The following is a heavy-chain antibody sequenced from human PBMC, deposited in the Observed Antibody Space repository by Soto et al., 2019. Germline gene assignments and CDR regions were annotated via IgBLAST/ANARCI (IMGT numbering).Heavy chain of an antibody. Sequence: PSETLSLTCTVSGGSISSGDHYWSWIRQPPGKGLEWIGYIYYSGSTYYNPSLKSRVTISVDTSKNQFSLKLSSVTAADTAVYYCASEGFAARNFDSWGQGLLVTVSP. D-gene: IGHD6-6*01. CDR2: IYYSGST. CDR1: GGSISSGDHY. CDR3: ASEGFAARNFDS. V-gene: IGHV4-30-4*01. J-gene: IGHJ4*02.